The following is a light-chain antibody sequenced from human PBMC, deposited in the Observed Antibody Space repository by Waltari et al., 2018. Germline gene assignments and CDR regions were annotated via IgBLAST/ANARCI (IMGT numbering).Light chain of an antibody. Sequence: EIVMTQSPATLSVSPGERATLPCRDSQSVDSNLAWYQPKPGQPPSLLLYGASTRATGVPARFSGSGSGTEFTLTISSLQSADFAVYYCQQYYNWPYTFGQGTKL. J-gene: IGKJ2*01. CDR3: QQYYNWPYT. V-gene: IGKV3-15*01. CDR2: GAS. CDR1: QSVDSN.